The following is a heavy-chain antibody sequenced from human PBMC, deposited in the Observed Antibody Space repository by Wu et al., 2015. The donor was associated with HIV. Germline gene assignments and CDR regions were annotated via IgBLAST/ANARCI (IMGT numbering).Heavy chain of an antibody. CDR1: GYTFTDYY. Sequence: QVQLVQSGAEVKKPGASVKVSCKASGYTFTDYYLHWVRQAPGQGLEWMAWINPNNSGANYAQKFQGRLTVTSYTSINTVYMELRSLTSEDTAVYYCARAAYCGGDCYSGGAFDIWGQGHVVAVSS. V-gene: IGHV1-2*02. J-gene: IGHJ3*02. D-gene: IGHD2-21*01. CDR2: INPNNSGA. CDR3: ARAAYCGGDCYSGGAFDI.